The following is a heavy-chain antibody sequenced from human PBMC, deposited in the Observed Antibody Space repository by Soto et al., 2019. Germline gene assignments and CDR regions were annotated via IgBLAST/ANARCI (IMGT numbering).Heavy chain of an antibody. V-gene: IGHV4-30-2*01. J-gene: IGHJ6*02. Sequence: QLQLQESGSGLVKPSQTLSLTCAVSGGSISSGGYSWSWIRQPPGKGLEWIGYIYHSGSTYYNPSLKSRVTLSVDRSKNQFSLKLSSVTAADTAGYYCARGNPLTGYYFHYGMDVWGQGTTVTVSS. CDR3: ARGNPLTGYYFHYGMDV. D-gene: IGHD3-9*01. CDR1: GGSISSGGYS. CDR2: IYHSGST.